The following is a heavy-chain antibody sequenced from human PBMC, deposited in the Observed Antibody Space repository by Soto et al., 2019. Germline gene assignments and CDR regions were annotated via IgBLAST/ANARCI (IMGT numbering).Heavy chain of an antibody. CDR1: GFTFSSYG. D-gene: IGHD2-2*01. J-gene: IGHJ6*02. CDR2: ISYDGSNK. V-gene: IGHV3-30*18. Sequence: ESWGGVVQPGRSLRLSCAASGFTFSSYGMHWVRQAPGKGLEWVAVISYDGSNKYYADSVKGRFTISRDNSKNTLYLQMNSLRAEDTAVYYCAKGMPLHYYGMDVWGQGTTVTVSS. CDR3: AKGMPLHYYGMDV.